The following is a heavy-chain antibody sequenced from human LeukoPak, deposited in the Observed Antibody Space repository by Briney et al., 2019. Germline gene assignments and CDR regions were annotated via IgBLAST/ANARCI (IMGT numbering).Heavy chain of an antibody. Sequence: PSETLSLTCTVSGYSISSGYYWGWIRQPPGKGLEWIGSIYHSGSTYYNPSLKSRVTISVDTSKNQFSLKLSSVTAADTAVYYCARRRVLGWFDPWGQGTLVTVSS. V-gene: IGHV4-38-2*02. D-gene: IGHD3-10*01. CDR1: GYSISSGYY. J-gene: IGHJ5*02. CDR2: IYHSGST. CDR3: ARRRVLGWFDP.